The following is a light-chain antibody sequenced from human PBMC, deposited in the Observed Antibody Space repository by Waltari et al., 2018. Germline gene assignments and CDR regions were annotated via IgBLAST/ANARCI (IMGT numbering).Light chain of an antibody. CDR3: SSQSSDNVVL. CDR2: DVS. Sequence: QSALTQPASVSGSPGQSITISCTGTSRDVGTHNSVSWYQDHPGQGPKVIIYDVSDRPSGVSARFSGSKSGNTASLTISGLQAEDEADYYCSSQSSDNVVLFGGGTKVTVL. CDR1: SRDVGTHNS. V-gene: IGLV2-14*03. J-gene: IGLJ3*02.